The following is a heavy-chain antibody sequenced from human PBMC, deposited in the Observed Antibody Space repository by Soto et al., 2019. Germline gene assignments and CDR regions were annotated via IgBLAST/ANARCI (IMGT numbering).Heavy chain of an antibody. CDR3: ARAFGAGGYYYGMDV. V-gene: IGHV1-46*01. Sequence: ASVKVSCKASGYTFTSYYMHWVRQAPGQGLEWMGIINPSGGSTSYAQKFQGRVTMTRDTSTSTVYMELSSLRSEDTAVYYCARAFGAGGYYYGMDVWGQGTTVTVSS. D-gene: IGHD1-26*01. CDR1: GYTFTSYY. J-gene: IGHJ6*02. CDR2: INPSGGST.